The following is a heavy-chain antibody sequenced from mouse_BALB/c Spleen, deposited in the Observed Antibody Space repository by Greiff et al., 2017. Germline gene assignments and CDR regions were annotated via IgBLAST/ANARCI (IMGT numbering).Heavy chain of an antibody. CDR1: GYSITSDYA. D-gene: IGHD2-1*01. CDR2: ISYSGST. J-gene: IGHJ1*01. V-gene: IGHV3-2*02. Sequence: EVKLMESGPGLVKPSQSLSLTCTVTGYSITSDYAWNWIRQFPGNKLEWMGYISYSGSTSYNPSLKSRISITRDTSKNQFFLQLNSVTTEDTATYYCAREALRGNYVDWYFDVWGAGTTVTVSS. CDR3: AREALRGNYVDWYFDV.